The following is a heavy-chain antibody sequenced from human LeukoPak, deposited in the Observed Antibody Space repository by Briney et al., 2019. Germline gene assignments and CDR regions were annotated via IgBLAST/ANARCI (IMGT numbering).Heavy chain of an antibody. CDR2: INHSGST. V-gene: IGHV4-34*01. J-gene: IGHJ4*02. CDR3: ARWYSGSSTFDY. Sequence: SETLSLTCAVYGGSFSGYYWSWIRQPPGKGLEWIGEINHSGSTNYNPSLKSRVTISVDTSKNQFSLKLSSVTAADTAVYYCARWYSGSSTFDYWGQGTLVTVSS. D-gene: IGHD1-26*01. CDR1: GGSFSGYY.